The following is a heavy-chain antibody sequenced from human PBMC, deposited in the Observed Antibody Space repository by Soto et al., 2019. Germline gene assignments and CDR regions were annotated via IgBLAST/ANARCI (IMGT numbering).Heavy chain of an antibody. Sequence: PSETMSLTCTVSGGSISSGDSYWSWVRQPPGKGLEWIGYIFYSGSTFYNPSLKSRVTITVDTSKNQFSLKLSSVTAADTAVYSWAREAIGQNTPVAPLDYWCQGTLVTVSS. D-gene: IGHD3-10*01. CDR3: AREAIGQNTPVAPLDY. J-gene: IGHJ4*02. CDR1: GGSISSGDSY. V-gene: IGHV4-30-4*01. CDR2: IFYSGST.